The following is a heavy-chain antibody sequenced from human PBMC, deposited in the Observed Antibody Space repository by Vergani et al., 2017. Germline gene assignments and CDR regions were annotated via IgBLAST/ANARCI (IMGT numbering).Heavy chain of an antibody. J-gene: IGHJ6*03. Sequence: EVQLLESGGGLVQPGGSLRLSCAASGFTFSSYWMSWVRQAPGKGLEWVANIKQDGSEKYYVDSVKGRFTISRDNAKNSLYLQMNSLRAEDTAVYYCARDLRGSYYYYYMDVWGKGTTVTVSS. V-gene: IGHV3-7*01. CDR2: IKQDGSEK. CDR3: ARDLRGSYYYYYMDV. CDR1: GFTFSSYW. D-gene: IGHD3-16*01.